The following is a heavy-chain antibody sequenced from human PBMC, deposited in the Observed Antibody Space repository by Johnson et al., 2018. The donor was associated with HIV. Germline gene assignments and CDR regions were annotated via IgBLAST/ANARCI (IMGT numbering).Heavy chain of an antibody. J-gene: IGHJ3*02. Sequence: VQLMESGGGLVQPGGSLRLSCEASGFTVSSNYMNWVRQAPGKGLEWVSVIYSGGSTYYADSVKGRFTISRDNSRNSLYLQMNSLRAEDTAVYYCAKGQSSGYPKDAFDIWGQGTMVIVSS. CDR2: IYSGGST. CDR1: GFTVSSNY. D-gene: IGHD3-22*01. CDR3: AKGQSSGYPKDAFDI. V-gene: IGHV3-66*01.